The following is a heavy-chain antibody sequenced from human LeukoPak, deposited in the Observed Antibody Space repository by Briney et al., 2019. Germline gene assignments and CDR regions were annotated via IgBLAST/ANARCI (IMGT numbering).Heavy chain of an antibody. CDR1: GFTFSSYW. V-gene: IGHV3-74*01. CDR3: ARADWEHGSYYHYFDY. J-gene: IGHJ4*02. CDR2: INTDGSST. Sequence: PGGSLRLSCAASGFTFSSYWMHWVRQAPGKGLVWVSRINTDGSSTSYADSVKGRLTISRDNAKNTLYLQMNSLRAEDTAVYYCARADWEHGSYYHYFDYWGQGTLVTVSS. D-gene: IGHD1-26*01.